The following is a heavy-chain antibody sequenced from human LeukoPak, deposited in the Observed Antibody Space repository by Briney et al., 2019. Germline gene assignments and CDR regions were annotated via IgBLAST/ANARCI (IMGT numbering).Heavy chain of an antibody. CDR3: AKDFVVVPGNVNYFDY. CDR1: GFTFSNCA. D-gene: IGHD2-21*02. Sequence: GGSLRLSCAASGFTFSNCAMNWVRQAPGQGLEWVSAISDSGGRTYYADSVKGRFTISRDNSKNTLYVQMKSLRAEDTAVYYCAKDFVVVPGNVNYFDYWGQGTLVTVSS. J-gene: IGHJ4*02. CDR2: ISDSGGRT. V-gene: IGHV3-23*01.